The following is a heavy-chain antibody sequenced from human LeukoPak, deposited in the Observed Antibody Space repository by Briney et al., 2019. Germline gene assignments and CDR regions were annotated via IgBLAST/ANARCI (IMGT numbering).Heavy chain of an antibody. CDR2: ITSSSTYI. Sequence: GGSLRLSCAASGFTFSSYSMNWVRQAPGKGLEWVSSITSSSTYIYYADSVKGRFTISRDNAKNSLYLQMNSLRVEDTAVYYCARAEGSGSSFDYWGQGTLVTVSS. J-gene: IGHJ4*02. V-gene: IGHV3-21*01. CDR1: GFTFSSYS. D-gene: IGHD3-10*01. CDR3: ARAEGSGSSFDY.